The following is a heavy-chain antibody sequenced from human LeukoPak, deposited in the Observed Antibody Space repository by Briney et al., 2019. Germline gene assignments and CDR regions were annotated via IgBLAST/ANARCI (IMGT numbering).Heavy chain of an antibody. D-gene: IGHD1-26*01. V-gene: IGHV4-59*08. CDR1: GGSISSYY. CDR2: IYYSGST. J-gene: IGHJ4*02. CDR3: ARHLGAEQTDFDY. Sequence: SETLSLTCTVSGGSISSYYWSWIRQPPGKGLEWIGYIYYSGSTNYNPSLKSRVIISVDTSKNQFSLKLSSVTAADTAVYYCARHLGAEQTDFDYWGQGTLVTVSS.